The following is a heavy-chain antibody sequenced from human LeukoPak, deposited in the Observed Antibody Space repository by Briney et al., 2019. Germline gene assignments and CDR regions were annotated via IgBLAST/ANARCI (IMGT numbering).Heavy chain of an antibody. Sequence: PSETLSLTCTVSGGSISSYYWSWIRLPPGKGLEWIGYTHYSGSTNYNPSLKSRVTISIDTSNNHFSLRVSSVTAADTAVYYCARDKGDGYNDYWGQGTLVTVSS. CDR3: ARDKGDGYNDY. D-gene: IGHD5-24*01. V-gene: IGHV4-59*01. CDR2: THYSGST. J-gene: IGHJ4*02. CDR1: GGSISSYY.